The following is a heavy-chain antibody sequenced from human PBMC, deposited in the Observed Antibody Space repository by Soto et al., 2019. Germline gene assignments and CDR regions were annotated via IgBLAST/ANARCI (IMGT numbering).Heavy chain of an antibody. CDR2: IDWNDDE. CDR1: GFSLSTSGVG. J-gene: IGHJ4*02. D-gene: IGHD2-15*01. V-gene: IGHV2-5*01. CDR3: APSRYLVSCSAVGCDYFDY. Sequence: QITLKESGPTLVKPTQTLTLTCSFSGFSLSTSGVGVGWIRQPPGKGLEWLGIIDWNDDEYNSASLKSRLTITKDTSKNHVVLTLTNMDPVDTATYYCAPSRYLVSCSAVGCDYFDYWGQGTLVIVSS.